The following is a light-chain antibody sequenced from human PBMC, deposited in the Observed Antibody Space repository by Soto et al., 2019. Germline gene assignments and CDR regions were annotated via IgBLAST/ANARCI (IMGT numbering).Light chain of an antibody. CDR1: TGPVTSGHY. J-gene: IGLJ3*02. V-gene: IGLV7-46*01. CDR3: LLAYSGTRPWV. CDR2: DTS. Sequence: QTVVTQEPSLTVSPGGKVTLTVAPITGPVTSGHYPYWFQQRPGQAPRTLISDTSNKHSWTPARFSGSLLGGKAALTLSGAQPEDEAEYYCLLAYSGTRPWVFGGGTKLTVL.